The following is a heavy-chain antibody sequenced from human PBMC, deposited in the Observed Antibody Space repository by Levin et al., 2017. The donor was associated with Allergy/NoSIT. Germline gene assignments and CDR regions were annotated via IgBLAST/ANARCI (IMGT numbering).Heavy chain of an antibody. J-gene: IGHJ6*02. Sequence: GESLKISCSASGFTFDDYAMSWFRQAPGKGLEWVGFIRSKAYGRTTEYAASVRGRFTISRDDSKTIAYLQMSSLKTEDTAVYYCTRHSELAVIPRYFYGMDVWGRGTTVTVSS. V-gene: IGHV3-49*03. D-gene: IGHD3-16*02. CDR2: IRSKAYGRTT. CDR3: TRHSELAVIPRYFYGMDV. CDR1: GFTFDDYA.